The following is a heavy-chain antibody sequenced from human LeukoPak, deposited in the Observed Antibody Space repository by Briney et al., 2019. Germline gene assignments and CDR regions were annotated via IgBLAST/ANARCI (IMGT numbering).Heavy chain of an antibody. V-gene: IGHV4-34*01. CDR1: GGTFSAYY. CDR3: ARGRICNYTPSRPGWFDP. J-gene: IGHJ5*02. D-gene: IGHD4-11*01. CDR2: IKNSGIT. Sequence: SETLSLTCAIYGGTFSAYYWSWIRHPPGKWLEWLWQIKNSGITNYNPSLKGRVTISVDTSKNQFSLKLSSVTAADTAVYYCARGRICNYTPSRPGWFDPWGQGTLVTVS.